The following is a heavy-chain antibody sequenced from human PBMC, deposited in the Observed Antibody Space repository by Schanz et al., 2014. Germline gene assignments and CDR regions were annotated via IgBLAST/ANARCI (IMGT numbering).Heavy chain of an antibody. Sequence: QVQLLESGGGVVQPGRSLRLSCAVSGFTFGGYALHWVRQAPGKGLEWVAVISYDGSHKDYADSVKGRFTISRDNAKNSLYLQMNSLRAEDTGVYYCARGREVVAKIFDVWGQGTMVTVSS. J-gene: IGHJ3*01. D-gene: IGHD3-22*01. V-gene: IGHV3-30*04. CDR1: GFTFGGYA. CDR3: ARGREVVAKIFDV. CDR2: ISYDGSHK.